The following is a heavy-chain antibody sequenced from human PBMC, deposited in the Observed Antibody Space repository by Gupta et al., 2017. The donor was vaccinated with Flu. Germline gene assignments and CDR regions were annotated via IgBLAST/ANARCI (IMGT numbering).Heavy chain of an antibody. CDR2: INGDGSTI. D-gene: IGHD6-13*01. Sequence: EVQLVESGGDLAQHGGSLRLSCAASGFSFSSYWIHWVRQAPGKGLEWVSRINGDGSTINYADSVKGRFTTSRDNAKNTLYLQMNSLRAEDTAVYYCSRLNEADDLWGHGTLVTVSS. CDR1: GFSFSSYW. V-gene: IGHV3-74*01. J-gene: IGHJ5*02. CDR3: SRLNEADDL.